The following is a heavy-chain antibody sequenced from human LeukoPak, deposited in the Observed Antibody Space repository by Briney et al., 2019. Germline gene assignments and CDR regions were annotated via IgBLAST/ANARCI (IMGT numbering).Heavy chain of an antibody. J-gene: IGHJ6*02. CDR3: ARRLMDTAMAYYYYYALDV. V-gene: IGHV3-7*01. CDR2: IKQDGSEK. Sequence: GGSLRLYCAASGFTFSDYWMSWVRQAPGKGLEWVANIKQDGSEKYYVESVEGRFSISRDNAKNSLFLQMNSLRADDTAMYYCARRLMDTAMAYYYYYALDVWGQGTTVTVSS. D-gene: IGHD5-18*01. CDR1: GFTFSDYW.